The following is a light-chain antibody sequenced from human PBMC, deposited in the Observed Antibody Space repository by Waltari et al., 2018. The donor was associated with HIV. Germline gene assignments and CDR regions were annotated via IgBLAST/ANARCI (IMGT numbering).Light chain of an antibody. J-gene: IGKJ2*01. CDR1: QSVLYTSNNKNY. CDR3: QQYYSISSVT. Sequence: DIVMTQSPDSLVVSLGERATITCKSGQSVLYTSNNKNYLAWFQQKPGQPPKLLIYWASTRESGVPDRFTGSGSGTDFTLTISSLQAEDVAVYYCQQYYSISSVTFGQGTKLEIK. CDR2: WAS. V-gene: IGKV4-1*01.